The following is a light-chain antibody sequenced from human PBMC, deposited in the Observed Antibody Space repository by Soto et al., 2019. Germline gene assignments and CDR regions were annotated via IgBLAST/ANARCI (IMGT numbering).Light chain of an antibody. CDR3: QQYGRSPLT. Sequence: EIVLTQSPGTLSLSPVERATLSCRASQSVSSYLAWYQQKPGQAPRLLMYGASSGATGIPDRFSGSGSGTDFTLTITRLEPEDFAVYFCQQYGRSPLTFGQGTRLEIK. V-gene: IGKV3-20*01. CDR2: GAS. J-gene: IGKJ5*01. CDR1: QSVSSY.